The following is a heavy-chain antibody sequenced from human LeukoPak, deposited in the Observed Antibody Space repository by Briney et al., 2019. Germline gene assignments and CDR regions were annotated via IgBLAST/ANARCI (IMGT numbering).Heavy chain of an antibody. CDR3: ARSVIAVAGYDAFDI. CDR1: GFTFSSYS. J-gene: IGHJ3*02. Sequence: GGSLRLSCVASGFTFSSYSMNWVRQAPGKGLEWVSYISSSSSTIYYADSVKGRFTISRDNAKNSLYLQMNSLRDEDTAVYYCARSVIAVAGYDAFDIWGQGTVVTVSS. D-gene: IGHD6-19*01. V-gene: IGHV3-48*02. CDR2: ISSSSSTI.